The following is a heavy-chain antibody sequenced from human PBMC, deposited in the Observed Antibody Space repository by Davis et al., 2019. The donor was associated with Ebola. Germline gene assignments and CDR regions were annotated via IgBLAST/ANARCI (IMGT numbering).Heavy chain of an antibody. V-gene: IGHV3-23*01. Sequence: PGGSLRFSCAASGFTFSSYAMSWVRQAPGKGLEWVSAISGSGGSTYYADSVKGRFTISRDNSKNTLYLQMNSLRAEDTAVYYCAKMYSSSWSYYFDYWGQGTLVTVSS. CDR2: ISGSGGST. D-gene: IGHD6-13*01. J-gene: IGHJ4*02. CDR3: AKMYSSSWSYYFDY. CDR1: GFTFSSYA.